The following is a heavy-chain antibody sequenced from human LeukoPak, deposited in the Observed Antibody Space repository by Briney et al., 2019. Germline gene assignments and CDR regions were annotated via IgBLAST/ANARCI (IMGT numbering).Heavy chain of an antibody. Sequence: QPGGSLRLSCAASGFTFSSYAMHWVRQAPGKGLEWVAVISYDGSNKYYADSVKGRFTISRDNAKNTLYLQMNSLRAEDTAVYYCAGEIYSVNPGAAWGQGALVTVSS. CDR2: ISYDGSNK. J-gene: IGHJ5*02. V-gene: IGHV3-30-3*01. D-gene: IGHD5/OR15-5a*01. CDR1: GFTFSSYA. CDR3: AGEIYSVNPGAA.